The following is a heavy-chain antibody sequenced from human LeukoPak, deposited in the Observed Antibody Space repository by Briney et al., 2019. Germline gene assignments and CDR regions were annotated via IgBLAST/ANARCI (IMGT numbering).Heavy chain of an antibody. CDR3: ARLTWDTTMVRYYFDF. CDR2: IYYTGST. D-gene: IGHD5-18*01. V-gene: IGHV4-59*08. Sequence: SETLSLTCTVSGGSISGYYWNWIRQPPGKGLEWIGYIYYTGSTSYNPSLKSRVTISLDTSKNQFSLKLSSVTAADTAVYYCARLTWDTTMVRYYFDFWGQGTLVTVSS. CDR1: GGSISGYY. J-gene: IGHJ4*02.